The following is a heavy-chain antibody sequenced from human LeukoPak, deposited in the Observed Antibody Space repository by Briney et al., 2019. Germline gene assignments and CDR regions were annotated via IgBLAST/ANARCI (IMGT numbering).Heavy chain of an antibody. V-gene: IGHV3-23*01. CDR2: ISGSGGST. D-gene: IGHD3-3*01. J-gene: IGHJ6*03. CDR1: GFTFSSYA. CDR3: AKGWRDYYYYYMDV. Sequence: GGSLRLSCAASGFTFSSYAMSWVRQAPGKGLEWVSAISGSGGSTYYADSVRGRFTISRDNAKNSLYLQMNSLRAEDTALYYCAKGWRDYYYYYMDVWGKGTTVTVSS.